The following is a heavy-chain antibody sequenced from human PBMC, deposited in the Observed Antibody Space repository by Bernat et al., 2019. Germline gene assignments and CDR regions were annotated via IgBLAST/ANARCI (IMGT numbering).Heavy chain of an antibody. CDR2: IKQDGSEK. CDR1: GFTFSSYW. J-gene: IGHJ3*02. CDR3: AKERGDCCAFDI. V-gene: IGHV3-7*03. Sequence: EVQLVESGGGLVQPGGSLRLSCAASGFTFSSYWMSWVRQAPGKGLEWVANIKQDGSEKYYVDSVRGRFTISRDNANNSLFLQMSSLRAEDTAMYFCAKERGDCCAFDIWGQGTMVTVSS. D-gene: IGHD2-21*02.